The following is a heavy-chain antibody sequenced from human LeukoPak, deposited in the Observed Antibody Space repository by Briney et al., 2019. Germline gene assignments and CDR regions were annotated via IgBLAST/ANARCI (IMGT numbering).Heavy chain of an antibody. CDR1: GFTFSSYW. J-gene: IGHJ4*02. V-gene: IGHV3-7*01. CDR2: IKQDGSEK. CDR3: ARVGYYGSGSYSRPNHY. D-gene: IGHD3-10*01. Sequence: GGSLRLSCAASGFTFSSYWMSWVRQAPGKGLEWVANIKQDGSEKYYVDSVKGRFTISRDNAKNSLYLQMNSLRAEDTAVYYCARVGYYGSGSYSRPNHYWGQGTLVTVSS.